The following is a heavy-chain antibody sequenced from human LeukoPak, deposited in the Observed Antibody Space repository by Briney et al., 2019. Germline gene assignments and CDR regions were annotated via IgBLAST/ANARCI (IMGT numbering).Heavy chain of an antibody. CDR1: GGSFSGYY. Sequence: SETLSLTCAVYGGSFSGYYWSWIRQPPGKGLEWIGEINHSGSTNYNPSLKSRVTISVDTSKNQFSLKLSSVTAADTAVYYCARGQSGWYFYWGQGTLVTASS. J-gene: IGHJ4*02. V-gene: IGHV4-34*01. CDR3: ARGQSGWYFY. CDR2: INHSGST. D-gene: IGHD6-19*01.